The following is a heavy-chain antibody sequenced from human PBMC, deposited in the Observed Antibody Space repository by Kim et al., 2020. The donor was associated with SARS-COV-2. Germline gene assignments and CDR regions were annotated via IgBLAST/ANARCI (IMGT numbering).Heavy chain of an antibody. D-gene: IGHD5-18*01. CDR3: ARSPAAIQLWSPFDY. CDR2: INPSGGST. V-gene: IGHV1-46*01. CDR1: GYTFTSYY. J-gene: IGHJ4*02. Sequence: ASVKVSCKASGYTFTSYYMHWVRQAPGQGLEWMGIINPSGGSTSYAQKFQGRVTMTRDTSTSTVYMELSSLRSEDTAVYYCARSPAAIQLWSPFDYWGQGTLVTVSS.